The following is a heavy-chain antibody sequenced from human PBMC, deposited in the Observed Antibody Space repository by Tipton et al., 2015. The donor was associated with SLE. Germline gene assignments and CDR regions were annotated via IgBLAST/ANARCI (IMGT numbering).Heavy chain of an antibody. J-gene: IGHJ3*01. CDR1: GVSVSSGGYY. CDR2: IHSRGST. V-gene: IGHV4-31*03. Sequence: TLSLTCTVSGVSVSSGGYYWNWIRQHPGKGLEWIGCIHSRGSTYYTPSLKSRLTMSVDTSNSQFSLQLSSVTAADTALYYCVSSGYPLGSFDVWGQGTMVTVS. D-gene: IGHD3-9*01. CDR3: VSSGYPLGSFDV.